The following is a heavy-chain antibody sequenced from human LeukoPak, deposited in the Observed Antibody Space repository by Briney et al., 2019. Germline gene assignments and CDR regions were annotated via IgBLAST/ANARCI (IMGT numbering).Heavy chain of an antibody. CDR3: ARAERSGTSFPWDY. CDR2: ISYTGSI. D-gene: IGHD2-2*01. V-gene: IGHV4-39*01. CDR1: GXSISSRNYY. Sequence: SETLSLTCTVSGXSISSRNYYWAWIRQPPGKGLDWIGSISYTGSISYNPSLKSRVTISVDTSKNQFSLRLSSVTAADTASYYCARAERSGTSFPWDYWGQGTLVTVSS. J-gene: IGHJ4*02.